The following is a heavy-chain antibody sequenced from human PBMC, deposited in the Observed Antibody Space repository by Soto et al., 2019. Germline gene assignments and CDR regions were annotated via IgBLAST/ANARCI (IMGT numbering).Heavy chain of an antibody. CDR1: GGSISSSNW. CDR2: IYHSGST. Sequence: LSLTCAVSGGSISSSNWWSWVRQPPGKGLEWIGEIYHSGSTNYNPSLKSRVTISVDKSKNQFSLKLSSVTAADTAVYYCARDGFYDFWSGYKYYYYSMDVWGQGTTVTVSS. CDR3: ARDGFYDFWSGYKYYYYSMDV. V-gene: IGHV4-4*02. J-gene: IGHJ6*02. D-gene: IGHD3-3*01.